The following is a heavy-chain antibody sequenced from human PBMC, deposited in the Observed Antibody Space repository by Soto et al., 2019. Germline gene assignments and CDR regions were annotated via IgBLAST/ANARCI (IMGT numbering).Heavy chain of an antibody. CDR2: ISYDGSNK. D-gene: IGHD3-22*01. CDR3: AKDLLRGRRMDV. CDR1: GFTFTRYS. V-gene: IGHV3-30*18. J-gene: IGHJ6*02. Sequence: PGGSLRLSCAASGFTFTRYSMNWVRQAPGKGREWVAVISYDGSNKYYADSVKGRFTISRGNSKNTLYLQMNSLRAEDTAVYYCAKDLLRGRRMDVWGQGTTVTVSS.